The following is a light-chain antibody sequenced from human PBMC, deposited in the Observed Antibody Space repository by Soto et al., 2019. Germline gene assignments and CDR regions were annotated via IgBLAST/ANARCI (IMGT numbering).Light chain of an antibody. CDR3: SSYAGSNNWV. V-gene: IGLV2-8*01. CDR1: STDVGGYNY. J-gene: IGLJ3*02. Sequence: QSVLTHPPSASGSPGQSVTISCAGTSTDVGGYNYVSWYQQHPGKAPKLMIYEVSKRPSGVPDRFSGSKSGNTASLTVSGLQAEDEADYYCSSYAGSNNWVFGGGTKVTVL. CDR2: EVS.